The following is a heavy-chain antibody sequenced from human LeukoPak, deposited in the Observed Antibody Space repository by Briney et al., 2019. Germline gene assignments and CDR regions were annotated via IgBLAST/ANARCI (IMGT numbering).Heavy chain of an antibody. CDR1: GGSFSGYY. J-gene: IGHJ4*02. Sequence: SETLSLTCAVYGGSFSGYYWSWIRQPPGKGLEWIGEINHSGSTNYNPSLKSRVTISVDTSKNQFSLKLSSVTAADTAVYYCASYSSGWSEDYWGQGTLVAVSS. V-gene: IGHV4-34*01. CDR3: ASYSSGWSEDY. D-gene: IGHD6-19*01. CDR2: INHSGST.